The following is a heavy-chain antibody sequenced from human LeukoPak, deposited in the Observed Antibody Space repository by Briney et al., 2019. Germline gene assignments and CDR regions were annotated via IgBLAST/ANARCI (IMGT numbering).Heavy chain of an antibody. J-gene: IGHJ4*02. CDR1: GFTVSSNY. CDR2: INHSRST. D-gene: IGHD6-19*01. Sequence: GSLRLSCAASGFTVSSNYMSWIRQPPGKGLEWIGEINHSRSTNYNPSLKSRVTISVDTSKNQFSLKLSSVTAADTAVYYCARGGWYIPYWGQGTLVTVSS. CDR3: ARGGWYIPY. V-gene: IGHV4-34*01.